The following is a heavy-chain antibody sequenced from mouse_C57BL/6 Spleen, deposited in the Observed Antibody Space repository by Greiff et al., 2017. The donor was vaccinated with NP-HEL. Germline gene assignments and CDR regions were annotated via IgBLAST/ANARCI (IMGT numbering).Heavy chain of an antibody. CDR1: GYAFSSSW. V-gene: IGHV1-82*01. CDR3: AREAYYYGSSYGYAMDY. D-gene: IGHD1-1*01. Sequence: QVQLQQSGPELVKPGASVKISCKASGYAFSSSWMNWVKQRPGKGLEWIGRIYPGDGDTNYNGKFKGKATLTADKSSSTAYMQLSSLTSEDSAVYFCAREAYYYGSSYGYAMDYWGQGPSVTVSS. J-gene: IGHJ4*01. CDR2: IYPGDGDT.